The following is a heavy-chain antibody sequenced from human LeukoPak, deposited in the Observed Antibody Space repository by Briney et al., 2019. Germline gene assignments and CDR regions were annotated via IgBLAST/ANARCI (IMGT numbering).Heavy chain of an antibody. CDR2: INPNSGGT. CDR1: GYTFTGYY. CDR3: ARDSSGWYSYFDY. V-gene: IGHV1-2*02. J-gene: IGHJ4*02. D-gene: IGHD6-19*01. Sequence: ASVKVSCKASGYTFTGYYTHWVRQAPGQGLEWMGWINPNSGGTNYAQKFQGRVTMTRDTSISTAYMELSRLRSDDTAVYYCARDSSGWYSYFDYWGQGTLVTVSS.